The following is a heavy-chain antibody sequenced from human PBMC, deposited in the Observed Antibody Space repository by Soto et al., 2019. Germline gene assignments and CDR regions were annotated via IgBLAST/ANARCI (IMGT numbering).Heavy chain of an antibody. CDR1: GFTFSGSA. V-gene: IGHV3-73*01. Sequence: SGGSLRLSCAASGFTFSGSAMHRVRQASGKGLEWVGRIRSKANSYATAYAASVKGRFTISRDDSKNTAYLQMSSLKTEDTAVYYCTTDYDFWSGYWSHYYGMDVWGQGTTVTVSS. J-gene: IGHJ6*02. CDR3: TTDYDFWSGYWSHYYGMDV. D-gene: IGHD3-3*01. CDR2: IRSKANSYAT.